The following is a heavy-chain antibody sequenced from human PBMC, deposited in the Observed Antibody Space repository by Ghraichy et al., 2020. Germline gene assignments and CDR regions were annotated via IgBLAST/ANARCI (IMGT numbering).Heavy chain of an antibody. CDR1: GFNFSSYA. V-gene: IGHV3-23*01. CDR3: AKGASAVTKYDAFDV. D-gene: IGHD4-17*01. Sequence: GGSLRLSCAASGFNFSSYAMSWVRQAAGKGLEWVAGIGASGGFTYHADSVKGRFTISRDNSKHTLYLQMNSLRVEDTAIYSCAKGASAVTKYDAFDVWGQVTMVTVSS. CDR2: IGASGGFT. J-gene: IGHJ3*01.